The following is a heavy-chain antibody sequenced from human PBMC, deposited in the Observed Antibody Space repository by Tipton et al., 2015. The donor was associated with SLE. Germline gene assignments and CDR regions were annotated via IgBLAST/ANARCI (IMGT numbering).Heavy chain of an antibody. J-gene: IGHJ6*02. CDR2: IYYSGST. V-gene: IGHV4-39*07. CDR1: GGSISSSSYY. Sequence: TLSLTCTVSGGSISSSSYYWGWIRRPPGKGLEWIGSIYYSGSTYYNPSLKSRVTISVDTSKNQFSLKLSSVTAADTAVYYCARIPSLYSGTYYYYGMDVWGQGTTVTVSS. CDR3: ARIPSLYSGTYYYYGMDV. D-gene: IGHD1-26*01.